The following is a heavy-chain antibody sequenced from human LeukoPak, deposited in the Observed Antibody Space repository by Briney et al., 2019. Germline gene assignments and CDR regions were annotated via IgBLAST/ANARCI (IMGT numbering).Heavy chain of an antibody. J-gene: IGHJ4*02. CDR1: GDSVASINGA. CDR3: ARDLGTSGWHTFDY. V-gene: IGHV6-1*01. D-gene: IGHD6-19*01. Sequence: SQTLSVTCAISGDSVASINGAWNWIRQSPSRGLEWLGRTYYRSKWYNDYAVSMRGRITITPDTLKNQFSLQLNSVTPEDTAVYYCARDLGTSGWHTFDYWGQGTLVSVSS. CDR2: TYYRSKWYN.